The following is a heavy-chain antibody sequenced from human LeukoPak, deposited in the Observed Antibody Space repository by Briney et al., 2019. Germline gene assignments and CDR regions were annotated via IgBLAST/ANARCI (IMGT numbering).Heavy chain of an antibody. Sequence: GGSLRLSCAASGFTFSSYGMHWVRQAPGKGLEWVALIRYDGSNKYYADSVKGRFTISRDNSKNTLYLQMNSLRAEDTAVYYCAKNPTPYSGYDCRVSYFDYWGQGTLVTVSS. CDR2: IRYDGSNK. J-gene: IGHJ4*02. D-gene: IGHD5-12*01. CDR1: GFTFSSYG. CDR3: AKNPTPYSGYDCRVSYFDY. V-gene: IGHV3-30*02.